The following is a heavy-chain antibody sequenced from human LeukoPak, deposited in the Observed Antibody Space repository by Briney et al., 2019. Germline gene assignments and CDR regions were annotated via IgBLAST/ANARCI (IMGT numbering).Heavy chain of an antibody. Sequence: PPETLSLTCTLSGGSISSYYRSWIRPPPGKGLEWIGYIYYSGSTNYNPSLKSRVTISVDTSKNQFSLKLSSVTAADTAVYYCARSSGYYFFDYWGQGTLVTVSS. CDR1: GGSISSYY. J-gene: IGHJ4*02. CDR3: ARSSGYYFFDY. V-gene: IGHV4-59*01. D-gene: IGHD3-22*01. CDR2: IYYSGST.